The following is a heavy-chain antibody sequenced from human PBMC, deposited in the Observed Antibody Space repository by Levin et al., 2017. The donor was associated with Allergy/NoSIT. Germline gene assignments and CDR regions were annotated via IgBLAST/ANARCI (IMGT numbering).Heavy chain of an antibody. CDR1: GFTFSSYA. D-gene: IGHD2-21*02. CDR3: AKDRIVVVTAIPDAFDI. Sequence: GGSLRLSCAASGFTFSSYAMSWVRQAPGKGLEWVSAISGSGGSTYYADSVKGRFTISRDNSKNTLYLQMNSLRAEDTAVYYCAKDRIVVVTAIPDAFDIWGQGTMVTVSS. J-gene: IGHJ3*02. CDR2: ISGSGGST. V-gene: IGHV3-23*01.